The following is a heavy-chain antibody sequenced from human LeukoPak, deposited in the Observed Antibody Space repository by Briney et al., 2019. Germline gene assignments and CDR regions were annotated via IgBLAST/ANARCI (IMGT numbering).Heavy chain of an antibody. V-gene: IGHV1-2*02. Sequence: GASVKVSCKASGYTFTDYNFNWVRLAPGQGPGWMGWIRLNNGDTLYAPKFQGRVTITRDTSISTAYMELSWLKLDYPAVYYCAGDRGWLHSDYWGQGTLVTVSS. CDR1: GYTFTDYN. J-gene: IGHJ4*02. CDR3: AGDRGWLHSDY. CDR2: IRLNNGDT. D-gene: IGHD5-24*01.